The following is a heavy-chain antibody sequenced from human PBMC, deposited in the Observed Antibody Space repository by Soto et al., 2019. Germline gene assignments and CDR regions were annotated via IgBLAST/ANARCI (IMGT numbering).Heavy chain of an antibody. D-gene: IGHD2-21*02. CDR2: IWYDGSNK. V-gene: IGHV3-33*08. J-gene: IGHJ3*02. Sequence: GGSLRLSCAASGFTFSSYGMHWVRQAPGKGLEWVAVIWYDGSNKYHADSVKGRFTISRDNSKNTLYLQMNSLRAEDTAVYYCARGKGGGDRTGAFDIWGQGTMVTVSS. CDR3: ARGKGGGDRTGAFDI. CDR1: GFTFSSYG.